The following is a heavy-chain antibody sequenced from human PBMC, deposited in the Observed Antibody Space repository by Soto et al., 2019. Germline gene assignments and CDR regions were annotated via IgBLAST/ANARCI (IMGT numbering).Heavy chain of an antibody. Sequence: PGGSLRLSCAASGFTFDDYAMHWVRQAPGKGLEWVSGISWNSGSIGYADSVKGRFTISRDNAKNSLYLQMNSLRDEDTALYYCAKDIRERFPFLVYYGIDLWGQGTTVT. V-gene: IGHV3-9*01. D-gene: IGHD1-1*01. CDR2: ISWNSGSI. J-gene: IGHJ6*02. CDR3: AKDIRERFPFLVYYGIDL. CDR1: GFTFDDYA.